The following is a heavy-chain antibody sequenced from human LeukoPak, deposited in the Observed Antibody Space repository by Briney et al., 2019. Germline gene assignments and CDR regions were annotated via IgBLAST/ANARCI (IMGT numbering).Heavy chain of an antibody. J-gene: IGHJ4*02. CDR3: ARETLDYYDSSGTSDY. Sequence: ASVKVSCKASGYTFTSYGISWVRQAPGQGLEWMGWISAYNGNTNYAQKLQGRVTMTTDTSTSTAYMELRSLRSDDTAVYYCARETLDYYDSSGTSDYWGQGTLVTVSS. CDR2: ISAYNGNT. CDR1: GYTFTSYG. V-gene: IGHV1-18*01. D-gene: IGHD3-22*01.